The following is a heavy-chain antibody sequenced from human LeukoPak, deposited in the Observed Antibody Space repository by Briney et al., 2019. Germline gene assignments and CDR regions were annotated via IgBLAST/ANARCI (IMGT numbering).Heavy chain of an antibody. CDR3: AKDPRMSAPYFDY. CDR2: ISGSGGST. Sequence: PGGSLRLSCTVSGFTVSSNTMSWVRQAPGKGLEWVSAISGSGGSTYYADSVKGRFTISRDNSKNTLYLQMNSLRAEDTAVYYCAKDPRMSAPYFDYWGQGTLVTVSS. CDR1: GFTVSSNT. D-gene: IGHD6-6*01. V-gene: IGHV3-23*01. J-gene: IGHJ4*02.